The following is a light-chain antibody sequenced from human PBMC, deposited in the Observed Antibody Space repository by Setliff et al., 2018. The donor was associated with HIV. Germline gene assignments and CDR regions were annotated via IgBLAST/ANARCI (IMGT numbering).Light chain of an antibody. V-gene: IGLV1-44*01. CDR2: SNN. J-gene: IGLJ1*01. CDR3: ASWDDSLSGQV. Sequence: QSVLTQPPSTSGTPGQRVTISCSGSSSNIRTNAVNWYQQLSGTAPKLLIYSNNQRPSGVPDRFSGSKSGTSASLATSGLQSEDEADYYCASWDDSLSGQVFGTGTKVTVL. CDR1: SSNIRTNA.